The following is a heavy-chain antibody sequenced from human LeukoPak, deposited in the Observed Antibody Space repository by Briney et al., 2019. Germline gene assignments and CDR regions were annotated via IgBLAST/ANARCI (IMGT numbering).Heavy chain of an antibody. CDR2: IKSKSDGGTT. D-gene: IGHD6-13*01. CDR1: GFTFSNAW. J-gene: IGHJ4*02. V-gene: IGHV3-15*01. Sequence: GGSLRLSCAASGFTFSNAWMSWVRQAPGKGLEWVGRIKSKSDGGTTDYAAPVKGRFTISRDDSKDTLYLQMNSLRAEDTAVYYCARDQGDSIAAAGLPDYWGQGTLVTVSS. CDR3: ARDQGDSIAAAGLPDY.